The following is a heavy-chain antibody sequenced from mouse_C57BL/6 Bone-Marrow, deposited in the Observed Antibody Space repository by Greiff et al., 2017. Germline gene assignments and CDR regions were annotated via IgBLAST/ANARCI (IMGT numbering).Heavy chain of an antibody. J-gene: IGHJ3*01. CDR3: ASLYYPFAY. CDR2: IYPGDGDT. CDR1: GYAFSSSW. V-gene: IGHV1-82*01. D-gene: IGHD1-1*01. Sequence: QVQLQQSGPELVKPGASVKISCKASGYAFSSSWMNWVKQKPGKGLEWIGRIYPGDGDTNYNGKFKGKATLTADKSSSTAYMQLSSLTSEASAVYFGASLYYPFAYWGQGTLVTVSA.